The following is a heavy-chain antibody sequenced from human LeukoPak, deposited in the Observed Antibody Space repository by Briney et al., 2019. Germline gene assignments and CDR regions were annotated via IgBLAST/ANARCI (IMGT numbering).Heavy chain of an antibody. CDR2: IQHDGSNQ. CDR1: GFSFSGYG. CDR3: ARVGATMTSLNGWFDS. Sequence: TGGSLRLSCAAPGFSFSGYGMHWVRQAPGKGLEWVAYIQHDGSNQQYADSVKGRFTISRDNAKNSLYLQMNSLRAEDTAVYYCARVGATMTSLNGWFDSWGQGNLVTVSS. J-gene: IGHJ5*01. V-gene: IGHV3-30*02. D-gene: IGHD4-17*01.